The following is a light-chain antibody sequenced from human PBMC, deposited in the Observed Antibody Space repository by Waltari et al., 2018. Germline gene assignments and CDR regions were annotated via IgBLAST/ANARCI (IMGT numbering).Light chain of an antibody. J-gene: IGKJ2*01. CDR2: DAS. CDR3: QQYDNLPYT. CDR1: QDISNY. Sequence: EIQMTHSPSSLSASVGDRVTITCQASQDISNYLNWYQQKPGKAPKLLIYDASNLETGVPSRFSGSGSGTDFTFTISSLQPEDIATYYCQQYDNLPYTFGQGTKLEIK. V-gene: IGKV1-33*01.